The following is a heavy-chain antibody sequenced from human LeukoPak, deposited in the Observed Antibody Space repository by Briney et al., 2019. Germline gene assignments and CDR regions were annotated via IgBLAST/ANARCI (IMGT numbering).Heavy chain of an antibody. CDR1: GFSFSSDW. J-gene: IGHJ4*02. D-gene: IGHD6-13*01. V-gene: IGHV3-74*01. CDR2: INSDGSST. Sequence: GGSLRLSCAASGFSFSSDWMHWVRQVPGEGLVWVSRINSDGSSTAYADSVKGRFTISRDNAKNTLYLQMNSLRVEDTAVYYCARRGTSSSWAHFDYWGQGTLVTVSS. CDR3: ARRGTSSSWAHFDY.